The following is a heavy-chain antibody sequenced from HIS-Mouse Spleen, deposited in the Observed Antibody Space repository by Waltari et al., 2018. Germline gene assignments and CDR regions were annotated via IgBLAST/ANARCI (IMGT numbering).Heavy chain of an antibody. D-gene: IGHD6-13*01. CDR2: IYYGGNT. Sequence: QLQLQESGPGLVKPSETLSLTCTVSGGSISSSSYYWGWIRQPPGKGLGGVVGIYYGGNTSHTPTLKSRVTISVDTSKNQFSLKLSSVTAADTAVYYCARDYEAAAGFDYWGQGTLVTVSS. J-gene: IGHJ4*02. CDR1: GGSISSSSYY. V-gene: IGHV4-39*07. CDR3: ARDYEAAAGFDY.